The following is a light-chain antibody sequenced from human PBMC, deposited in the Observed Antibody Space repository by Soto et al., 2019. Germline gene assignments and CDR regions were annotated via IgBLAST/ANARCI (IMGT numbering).Light chain of an antibody. CDR1: QSISSW. Sequence: DIQMTQSPSTLSASVGDRVTITCRASQSISSWLAWYQQKPGKVPKLLIYHASSLENGVQSSFSGSGSGTEFTLTNSTLQPDDFATYYCQQYNSYSWTFSQGTKVEIK. V-gene: IGKV1-5*01. CDR3: QQYNSYSWT. CDR2: HAS. J-gene: IGKJ1*01.